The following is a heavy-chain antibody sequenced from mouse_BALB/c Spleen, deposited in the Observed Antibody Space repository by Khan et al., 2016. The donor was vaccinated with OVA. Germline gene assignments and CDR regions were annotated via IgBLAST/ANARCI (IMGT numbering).Heavy chain of an antibody. CDR3: TRGAYNSLFAY. Sequence: VQLQQSGAEFVKPGASVKLSCTASGFNIKDTYMHWINQRPQQGLVWIGRIDPANGNVKYDPNFQDKATIAADASSNTAYLQLSSLTSADTAVYYCTRGAYNSLFAYWGQGTLVTVSA. CDR2: IDPANGNV. J-gene: IGHJ3*01. D-gene: IGHD2-12*01. CDR1: GFNIKDTY. V-gene: IGHV14-3*02.